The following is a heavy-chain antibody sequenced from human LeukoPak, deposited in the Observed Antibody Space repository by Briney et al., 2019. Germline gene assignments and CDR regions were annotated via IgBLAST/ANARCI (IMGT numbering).Heavy chain of an antibody. CDR3: ARERDVGQSYFDL. Sequence: GESLKISCKGSGYSFTNYWIGWVRQMPGRGLEWMAIIYPTTSATRYSPSLQGQVTISADMSISTAYLQWSSLKASDTAMYYCARERDVGQSYFDLWGRGTLVTVSS. D-gene: IGHD5-24*01. CDR2: IYPTTSAT. CDR1: GYSFTNYW. V-gene: IGHV5-51*01. J-gene: IGHJ2*01.